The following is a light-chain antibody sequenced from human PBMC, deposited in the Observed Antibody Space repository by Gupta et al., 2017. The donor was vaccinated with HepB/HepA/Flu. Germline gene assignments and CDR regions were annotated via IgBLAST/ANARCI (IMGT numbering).Light chain of an antibody. V-gene: IGLV3-19*01. CDR2: PKN. CDR3: NSRDSTDNNQAV. Sequence: SSKLTHDPAESLSLVQTVTLTCHFDILRNSSPSWYQRKPGPSPVLVIYPKNSRPPAIPDRFSGSSSGNTATLTITGAQAEDEADYYCNSRDSTDNNQAVFGGGTKLTVL. CDR1: ILRNSS. J-gene: IGLJ2*01.